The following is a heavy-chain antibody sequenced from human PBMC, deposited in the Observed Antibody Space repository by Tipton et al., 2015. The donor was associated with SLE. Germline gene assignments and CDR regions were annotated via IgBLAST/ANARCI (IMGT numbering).Heavy chain of an antibody. D-gene: IGHD6-13*01. CDR2: IYYSGST. CDR3: ARGTDSSTGGWFDP. Sequence: TLSLTCTVSGGSISSGSYYWGWIRQPQGKGLEWIGSIYYSGSTYYNPSLKSRVTISVDTSKNQFSLKLSSVTAADTAVYYCARGTDSSTGGWFDPWGQGTLVTVSS. V-gene: IGHV4-39*07. J-gene: IGHJ5*02. CDR1: GGSISSGSYY.